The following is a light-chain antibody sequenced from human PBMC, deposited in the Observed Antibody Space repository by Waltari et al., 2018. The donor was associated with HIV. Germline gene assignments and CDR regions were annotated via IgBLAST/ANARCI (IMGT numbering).Light chain of an antibody. CDR2: DVN. J-gene: IGLJ3*02. V-gene: IGLV2-11*01. CDR3: CSSTGNYTWV. CDR1: SNDVGGYNY. Sequence: QSALTQPRSVSGSPGQSVTISCTGTSNDVGGYNYVSWFLQHPGKAPKLMIYDVNKRPSGVPYRFSGSKSGNTASLTISGLQVEDEANYYCCSSTGNYTWVFGGGTKLTVL.